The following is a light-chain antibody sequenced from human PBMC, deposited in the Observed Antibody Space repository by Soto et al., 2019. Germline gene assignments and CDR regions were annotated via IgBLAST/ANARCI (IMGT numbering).Light chain of an antibody. V-gene: IGKV3-20*01. Sequence: EIVLPQSPGTLSLSPGARAPLSCRASQSVTKNNLNWYQQNPGQAPRLLIYGASIRATGIPGRFSGSGSETDFTLTISRLEPEDLALYYCQQYGSSAPITFGQGTRLEIK. CDR1: QSVTKNN. J-gene: IGKJ5*01. CDR2: GAS. CDR3: QQYGSSAPIT.